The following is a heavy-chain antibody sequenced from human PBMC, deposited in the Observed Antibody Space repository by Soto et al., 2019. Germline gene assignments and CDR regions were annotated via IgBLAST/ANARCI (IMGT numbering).Heavy chain of an antibody. D-gene: IGHD5-18*01. CDR3: ARVGYSYGN. J-gene: IGHJ4*02. V-gene: IGHV4-34*01. Sequence: SSETLSLTCAVYGGSFSGYYWSWIRQPPGKGLEWIGEINHSGSTNYNPSLKSRVTISVDTSKNQFSLKLSSVTAADTAVYYCARVGYSYGNWGLGTLVTVSS. CDR1: GGSFSGYY. CDR2: INHSGST.